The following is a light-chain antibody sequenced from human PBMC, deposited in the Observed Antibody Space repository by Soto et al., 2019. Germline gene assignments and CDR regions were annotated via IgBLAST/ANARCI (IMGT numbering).Light chain of an antibody. V-gene: IGKV1-39*01. CDR2: AAS. J-gene: IGKJ4*01. CDR1: QSISSY. CDR3: QQSDGTPLT. Sequence: DIEMTQSPSSLSASVGDRVTITCRASQSISSYLNWYQQKPGKVPKLLIYAASSLQSGVPPRFSGSGSGTDFTLTISSLQPEDFATYYCQQSDGTPLTFGGGNKVEI.